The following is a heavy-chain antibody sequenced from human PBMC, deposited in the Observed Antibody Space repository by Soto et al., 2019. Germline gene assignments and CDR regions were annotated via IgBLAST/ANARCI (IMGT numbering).Heavy chain of an antibody. D-gene: IGHD3-3*01. CDR3: ARGVVRFLEWLPSEEYFQH. CDR1: GDSVSSNSAA. Sequence: SQTLSLTCAISGDSVSSNSAAWNWIRQSPSRGLEWLGRTYYRSKWYNDYAVSVKSRITINPDTSKNQFSLQLNSVTPEDTAVYYCARGVVRFLEWLPSEEYFQHSGQGILVTLS. CDR2: TYYRSKWYN. V-gene: IGHV6-1*01. J-gene: IGHJ1*01.